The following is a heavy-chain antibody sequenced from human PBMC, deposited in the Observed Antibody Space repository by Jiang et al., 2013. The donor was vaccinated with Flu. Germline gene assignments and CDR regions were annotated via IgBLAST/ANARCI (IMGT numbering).Heavy chain of an antibody. D-gene: IGHD3-22*01. J-gene: IGHJ5*02. Sequence: GLVKPSETLSLTCTVSGGSIRSSSYYWGWIRQPPGKGLEWIGSIYYSGSTYYNPSLKSRVTISVDTSKNQFSLKLSSVTAADTAVYYCARHRIRGIVGEYNWFDPWGQGTLVTVSS. CDR3: ARHRIRGIVGEYNWFDP. V-gene: IGHV4-39*01. CDR2: IYYSGST. CDR1: GGSIRSSSYY.